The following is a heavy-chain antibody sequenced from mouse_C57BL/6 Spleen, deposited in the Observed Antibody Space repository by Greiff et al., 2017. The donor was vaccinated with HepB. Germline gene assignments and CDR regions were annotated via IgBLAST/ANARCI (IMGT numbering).Heavy chain of an antibody. CDR3: ARSNVMNYALDY. Sequence: VQLQESGPELVKPGASVKLSCKASGYTFTSYEINWVKQRPGQGLEWIGRIYPSDGSTKYNEKFKGKATLTVDTSSSTAYMELHSLTSEDSAVYYCARSNVMNYALDYWGQGTSVTVSS. CDR1: GYTFTSYE. CDR2: IYPSDGST. V-gene: IGHV1-85*01. D-gene: IGHD2-3*01. J-gene: IGHJ4*01.